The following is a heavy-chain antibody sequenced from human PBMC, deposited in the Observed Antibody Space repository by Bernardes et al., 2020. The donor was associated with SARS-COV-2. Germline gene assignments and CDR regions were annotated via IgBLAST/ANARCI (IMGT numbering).Heavy chain of an antibody. J-gene: IGHJ3*02. D-gene: IGHD2-2*01. V-gene: IGHV1-18*01. CDR3: ARVSRYCSSTSCQWSAFDI. CDR1: GYTFTSYG. Sequence: ASVKVSCKASGYTFTSYGISWVRQAPGQGLEWMGWISAYNGNTNYAQKLQGRVTMTTDTSTSTAYMELRSLRSDDTAVYYCARVSRYCSSTSCQWSAFDIWGQGTMVTVSS. CDR2: ISAYNGNT.